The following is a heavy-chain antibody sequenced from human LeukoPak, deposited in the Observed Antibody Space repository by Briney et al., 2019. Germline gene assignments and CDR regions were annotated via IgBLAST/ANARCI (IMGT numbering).Heavy chain of an antibody. V-gene: IGHV3-23*01. CDR3: ARPVYCSPSGCRDY. J-gene: IGHJ4*02. CDR1: GFTFSTYA. CDR2: ISDSGSAT. D-gene: IGHD2-15*01. Sequence: GGSLRLSCAASGFTFSTYAMTWVRQAPGKGLDWVSAISDSGSATDYADSVKGRFTISGDNSKSTLYLQLNSLRAEDTAVYYCARPVYCSPSGCRDYWGQGTLVTVSS.